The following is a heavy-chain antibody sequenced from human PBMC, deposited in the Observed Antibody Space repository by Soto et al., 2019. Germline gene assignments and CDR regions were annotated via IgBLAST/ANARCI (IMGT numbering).Heavy chain of an antibody. Sequence: QVQLQESGPGLVKPSETLSLTCTVSGASISNYYWTWIRQPPGKGLEWIGYTHYSGSTDYNSDLNSRVNISVDMSKNQVSLKLTSVTAADTAVYYWTRDNGDYVYDYWGQGPLVTVSS. CDR3: TRDNGDYVYDY. J-gene: IGHJ4*02. D-gene: IGHD4-17*01. V-gene: IGHV4-59*01. CDR2: THYSGST. CDR1: GASISNYY.